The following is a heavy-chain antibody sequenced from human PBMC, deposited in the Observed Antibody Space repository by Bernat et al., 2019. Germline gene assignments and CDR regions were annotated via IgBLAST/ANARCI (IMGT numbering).Heavy chain of an antibody. V-gene: IGHV1-18*01. CDR1: GYTFTHG. J-gene: IGHJ4*02. CDR2: ISPYNRNT. Sequence: QVQLVESGAEVKKPGASVKIPCKASGYTFTHGISWVRQAPGQGLGWMGWISPYNRNTNYAQKLQGRVTMTTDTSTSTAYMELRSLRSDDTAVYYCARDLDPAQLYSIPHFDFWGQGTLVTVSS. CDR3: ARDLDPAQLYSIPHFDF. D-gene: IGHD2-21*01.